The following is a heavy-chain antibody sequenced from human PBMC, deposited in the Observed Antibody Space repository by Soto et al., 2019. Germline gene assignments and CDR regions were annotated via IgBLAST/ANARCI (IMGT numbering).Heavy chain of an antibody. D-gene: IGHD3-3*01. J-gene: IGHJ3*02. Sequence: QVQLQESGPGLVKPSETLSLTCTVSGGSISSYYWSWIRQPPGKGLEWIGYVYYSGSTTYNPSLKSRVTMSVDTSKNQFSLKLSSVTAADTAVYYCARGQLLRFDVFDIWGHGTMVTVS. V-gene: IGHV4-59*01. CDR1: GGSISSYY. CDR3: ARGQLLRFDVFDI. CDR2: VYYSGST.